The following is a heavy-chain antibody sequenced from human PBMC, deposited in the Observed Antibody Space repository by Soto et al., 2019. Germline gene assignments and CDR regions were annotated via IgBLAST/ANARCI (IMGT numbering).Heavy chain of an antibody. V-gene: IGHV4-59*01. CDR2: IYYSGST. Sequence: SETLSLTCTVSGGSISSYYWSWIRQPPGKGLEWIGYIYYSGSTNYNPSLKSRVTISVDTSKNQFSLKLSSVTAADTAVYYCARLVVVAATRAWFDPWGQGTLVTVSS. J-gene: IGHJ5*02. D-gene: IGHD2-15*01. CDR3: ARLVVVAATRAWFDP. CDR1: GGSISSYY.